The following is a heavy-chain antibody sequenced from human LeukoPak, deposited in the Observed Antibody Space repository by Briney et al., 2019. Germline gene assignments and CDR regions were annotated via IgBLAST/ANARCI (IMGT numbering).Heavy chain of an antibody. CDR2: MYYSGST. Sequence: SETLSLTCTVSGGSISSGPYYWGWIRQAPGKEPEWIGSMYYSGSTYYNPSLKSRVTISVDTSKNQFSLKLSSVTAADTAVYYCARGGYYFDYWGQGTLVTVSS. J-gene: IGHJ4*02. CDR3: ARGGYYFDY. CDR1: GGSISSGPYY. V-gene: IGHV4-39*07.